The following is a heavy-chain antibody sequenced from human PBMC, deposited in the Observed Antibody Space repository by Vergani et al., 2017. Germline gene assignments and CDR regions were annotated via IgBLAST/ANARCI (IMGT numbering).Heavy chain of an antibody. J-gene: IGHJ6*02. D-gene: IGHD5-12*01. V-gene: IGHV3-30-3*02. Sequence: VQLVESGGGVVQPGRSLRLSCAASGFTFSSYAMHWVRQAPGKGLEWVAVISYDGSNKYYADSVKGRFTISRDNSKNTLYLQMNSLRAEGTAVYYCAKYPGLGGYSGYGPRGGGMDVWGQGTTVTVSS. CDR2: ISYDGSNK. CDR1: GFTFSSYA. CDR3: AKYPGLGGYSGYGPRGGGMDV.